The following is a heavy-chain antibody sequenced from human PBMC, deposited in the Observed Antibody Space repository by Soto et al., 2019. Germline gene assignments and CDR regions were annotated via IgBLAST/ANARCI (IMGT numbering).Heavy chain of an antibody. Sequence: QVQLQESGPGLVKPSETLSLTCTVSGGSMRSYYWNWIRQPAGEGLVWIGRIYARGSAKYNPSFESRVTMFVDVSKHQFSLRLTSVTAADTAVYYCAGIGEEIYYGMEVWGQGTTVTVSS. CDR1: GGSMRSYY. D-gene: IGHD3-3*01. J-gene: IGHJ6*02. CDR3: AGIGEEIYYGMEV. V-gene: IGHV4-4*07. CDR2: IYARGSA.